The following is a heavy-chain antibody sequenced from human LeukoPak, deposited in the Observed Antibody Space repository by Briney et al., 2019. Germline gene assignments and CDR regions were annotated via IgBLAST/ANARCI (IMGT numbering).Heavy chain of an antibody. V-gene: IGHV3-23*01. CDR3: ARVFRRVAGHLDY. CDR1: GFTFSTYG. J-gene: IGHJ4*02. Sequence: GGSLRLSCAASGFTFSTYGMHWVRQAPGKGLEWVSAISGSGGSTYYADSVKGRFTISRDNSKNTLYLQMNSLRAEDTAVYYCARVFRRVAGHLDYWGQGTLVTVSS. CDR2: ISGSGGST. D-gene: IGHD6-19*01.